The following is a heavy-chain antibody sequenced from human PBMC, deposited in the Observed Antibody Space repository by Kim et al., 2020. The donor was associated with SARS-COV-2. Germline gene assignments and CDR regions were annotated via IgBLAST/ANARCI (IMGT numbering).Heavy chain of an antibody. Sequence: ASVKVSCKASGYTFTSYGISWVRQAPGQGLEWMGWISAYNGNTNYAQKLQGRVTMTTDTSTSTAYMELRSLRSDDTAVYYCARDLPPPITGTYLPTYYYYGMDVWGQGTTVTVSS. D-gene: IGHD1-7*01. CDR3: ARDLPPPITGTYLPTYYYYGMDV. CDR2: ISAYNGNT. V-gene: IGHV1-18*04. CDR1: GYTFTSYG. J-gene: IGHJ6*02.